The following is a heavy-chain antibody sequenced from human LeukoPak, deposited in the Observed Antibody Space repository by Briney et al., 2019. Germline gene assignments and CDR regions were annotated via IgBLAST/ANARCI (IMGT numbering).Heavy chain of an antibody. Sequence: SETLSLTCTVSGGSVSSHYWSWIRQPPGKGLEWIGCIYYSGSTNYNPSLKSRVTISVDTSKNQFSLKLSSVTAADTAVYYCARAVYGNWFDPWGQGTLVTVSS. V-gene: IGHV4-59*02. CDR1: GGSVSSHY. J-gene: IGHJ5*02. CDR3: ARAVYGNWFDP. CDR2: IYYSGST. D-gene: IGHD1-14*01.